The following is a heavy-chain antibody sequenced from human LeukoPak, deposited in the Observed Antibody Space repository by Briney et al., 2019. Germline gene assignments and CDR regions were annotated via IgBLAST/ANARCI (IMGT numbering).Heavy chain of an antibody. CDR1: GFTFSNAW. V-gene: IGHV3-15*01. CDR2: IKSKTDGGTT. Sequence: GGSLRLSCAASGFTFSNAWMGWVRQAPGKGLEWVGRIKSKTDGGTTDYAAPVKGRFTISRDDSKNTLYLQMNSLKTEDTAVYYCTTAVCAAMVRGVISCWFDPWGQGTLVTVSS. CDR3: TTAVCAAMVRGVISCWFDP. D-gene: IGHD3-10*01. J-gene: IGHJ5*02.